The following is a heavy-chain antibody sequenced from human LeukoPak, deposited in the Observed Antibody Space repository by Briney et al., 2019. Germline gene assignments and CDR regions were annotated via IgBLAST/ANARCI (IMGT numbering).Heavy chain of an antibody. J-gene: IGHJ4*02. CDR2: IIPDSGGT. CDR3: STEDKYCTGANCGVF. CDR1: GYILTEYY. V-gene: IGHV1-2*02. D-gene: IGHD2-8*02. Sequence: ASVKVSCMASGYILTEYYVHWVRQAPGQGLEWMGFIIPDSGGTTYQHKFQGRVTMTRDTSISTFYMELSSLRPDDTAVYYCSTEDKYCTGANCGVFGGQGTLITVSS.